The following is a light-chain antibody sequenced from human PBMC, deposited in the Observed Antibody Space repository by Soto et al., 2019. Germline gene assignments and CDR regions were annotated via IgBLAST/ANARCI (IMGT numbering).Light chain of an antibody. CDR1: QSVSSY. CDR3: QQRSNWPPMYT. CDR2: DAS. Sequence: EIVLTQSPATLSLSPGERATLSCRASQSVSSYLAWYQQKPGQAPRLLIYDASNRATGIPARFSGSGSGTDFPLTISSLEPEDFAVYYCQQRSNWPPMYTFGQGTKLEMK. J-gene: IGKJ2*01. V-gene: IGKV3-11*01.